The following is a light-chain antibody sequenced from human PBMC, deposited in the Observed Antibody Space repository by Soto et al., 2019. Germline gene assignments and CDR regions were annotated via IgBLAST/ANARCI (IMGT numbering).Light chain of an antibody. V-gene: IGKV1D-13*01. J-gene: IGKJ5*01. CDR3: QQFNYFRVT. CDR1: HDIASA. Sequence: AIQLTQSPSSLSASVGDRVTITCRASHDIASALAWYQQKPGKPPKLMIYDASTLEGGVTSRFSGSGSGTDFTLTISGLQPEDFATYYCQQFNYFRVTFGQGTRLEI. CDR2: DAS.